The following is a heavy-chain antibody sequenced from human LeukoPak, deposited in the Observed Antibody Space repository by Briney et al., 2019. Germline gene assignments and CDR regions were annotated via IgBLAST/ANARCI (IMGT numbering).Heavy chain of an antibody. V-gene: IGHV1-2*02. J-gene: IGHJ6*02. Sequence: ASVKVSCKASGYSFTAYHMHWVRQAPGQGLEWMGWINPNSGGTKYAQKFQGRVTMTRDTSISTAYMEVRRLRADDTAVYYCARDGFGYPPTYKYGMDVWGQGTTVTVSS. CDR2: INPNSGGT. CDR1: GYSFTAYH. CDR3: ARDGFGYPPTYKYGMDV. D-gene: IGHD3-16*01.